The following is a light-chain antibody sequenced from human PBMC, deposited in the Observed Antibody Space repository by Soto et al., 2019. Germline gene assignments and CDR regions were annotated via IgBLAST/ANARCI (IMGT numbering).Light chain of an antibody. J-gene: IGLJ1*01. CDR3: QSYDSSLSGSDV. CDR2: GNS. Sequence: QSALTQPPSVSGAPGQRVTISCTGSSSNIGAGYDVHWYQQLPGTAPKLLIYGNSNRPSGVPDRFSGSKSGTSASLAITGLQAEDEAYYYCQSYDSSLSGSDVFGTGNKVTVL. CDR1: SSNIGAGYD. V-gene: IGLV1-40*01.